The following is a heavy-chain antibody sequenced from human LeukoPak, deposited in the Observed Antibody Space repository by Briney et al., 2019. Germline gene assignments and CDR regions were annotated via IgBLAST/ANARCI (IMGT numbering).Heavy chain of an antibody. CDR3: AKGRGYCTGGSGYSDY. J-gene: IGHJ4*02. V-gene: IGHV3-23*01. D-gene: IGHD2-15*01. CDR2: ISGSGGST. CDR1: GFTFSNYA. Sequence: PGGSLRLSCTASGFTFSNYAMSWVRQAPGKGLEWVSTISGSGGSTYYADSVKGRFTISRDNSKNTLYLQMNSLRVEDTAIYDCAKGRGYCTGGSGYSDYWGQGTLVTVSS.